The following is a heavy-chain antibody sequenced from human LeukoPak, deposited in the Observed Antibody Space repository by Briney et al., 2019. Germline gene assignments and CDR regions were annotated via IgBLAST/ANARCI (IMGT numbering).Heavy chain of an antibody. D-gene: IGHD5-18*01. V-gene: IGHV3-53*01. CDR3: TRGRWAGYSYGYFDY. J-gene: IGHJ4*02. Sequence: GGSLRLSCTVSGFTVSSNSMSWVRQAPGKGLEWVSFIYSDNTHYSDSVKGRFTISRDNSKNTLYLQMNSLKTEDTAVYYCTRGRWAGYSYGYFDYWGQGTLVTVSS. CDR1: GFTVSSNS. CDR2: IYSDNT.